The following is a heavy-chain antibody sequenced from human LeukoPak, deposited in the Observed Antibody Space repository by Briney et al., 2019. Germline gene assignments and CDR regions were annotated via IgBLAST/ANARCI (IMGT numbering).Heavy chain of an antibody. J-gene: IGHJ4*02. CDR2: ISGSSSTI. CDR3: AKGPWFGELSY. Sequence: GGSLRLSCAASGFTFSVYSMTWVRQAPGKGLEWVSYISGSSSTIYYADSVKGRFTISRDNAKNSLYLQMNSLRAEDTAVYYCAKGPWFGELSYWGQGTLVTVSS. CDR1: GFTFSVYS. D-gene: IGHD3-10*01. V-gene: IGHV3-48*01.